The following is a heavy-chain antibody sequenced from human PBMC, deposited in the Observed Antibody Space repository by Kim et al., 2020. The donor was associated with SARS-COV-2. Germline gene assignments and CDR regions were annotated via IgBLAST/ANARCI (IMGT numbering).Heavy chain of an antibody. CDR3: ARGAQLRYFDWLLYDRAYGMDV. D-gene: IGHD3-9*01. Sequence: SETLSLTCTVSGGSISSYYWSWIRQPPGKGLEWIGYIYYSGSTNYNPSLKSRVTISVDTSKNQFSLKLSSVPAADTAVYYCARGAQLRYFDWLLYDRAYGMDVWGQGTTVTVSS. V-gene: IGHV4-59*01. J-gene: IGHJ6*02. CDR2: IYYSGST. CDR1: GGSISSYY.